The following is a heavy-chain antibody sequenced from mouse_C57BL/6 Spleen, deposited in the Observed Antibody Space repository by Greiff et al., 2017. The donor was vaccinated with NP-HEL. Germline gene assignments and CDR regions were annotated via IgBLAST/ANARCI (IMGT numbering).Heavy chain of an antibody. J-gene: IGHJ2*01. CDR3: ARDYYGSSYDIDY. CDR2: IDPEDGDT. V-gene: IGHV14-2*01. D-gene: IGHD1-1*01. CDR1: GFNIKDYY. Sequence: EVQLQQSGAELVKPGASVKLSCTASGFNIKDYYMHWVKQRTEQGLEWIGRIDPEDGDTKYAPKFQGKATITADTSSNTAYLQLSSLTSEDTVVYYGARDYYGSSYDIDYWGQGTTLTVSS.